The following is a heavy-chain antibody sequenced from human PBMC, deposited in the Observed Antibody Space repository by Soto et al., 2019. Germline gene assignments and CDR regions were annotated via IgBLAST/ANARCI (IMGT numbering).Heavy chain of an antibody. V-gene: IGHV4-31*03. CDR3: ARMYSSGSGWFHP. J-gene: IGHJ5*02. D-gene: IGHD6-19*01. Sequence: PSETLSLTCSVSGYSITAGGYYWSWIRQYPGKGLEWIGSFYSSGSIIYNPSLKSRVSISGDTSRNQFSATLTSATAADTALYFCARMYSSGSGWFHPWGQGTLVTVSS. CDR2: FYSSGSI. CDR1: GYSITAGGYY.